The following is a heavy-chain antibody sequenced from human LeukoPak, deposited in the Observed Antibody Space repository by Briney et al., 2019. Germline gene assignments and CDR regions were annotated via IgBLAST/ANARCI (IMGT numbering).Heavy chain of an antibody. CDR3: LRRGPGNPPR. Sequence: GGSLRLSCAASGFAVSSNDMSWVRQAPGKGLEWVSLIYAGGSSGAYYADSVRGRFTGSRHDSKNTLDLQMNSLRVDDTAVYYCLRRGPGNPPRWGQGTLVTVSS. CDR2: IYAGGSSGA. CDR1: GFAVSSND. J-gene: IGHJ4*02. V-gene: IGHV3-53*04. D-gene: IGHD1-14*01.